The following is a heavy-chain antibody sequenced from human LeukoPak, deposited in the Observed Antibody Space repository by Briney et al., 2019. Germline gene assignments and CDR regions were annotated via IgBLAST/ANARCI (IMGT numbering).Heavy chain of an antibody. CDR2: FYPGDSDT. CDR3: ARATGSYYSYYYMDV. V-gene: IGHV5-51*01. J-gene: IGHJ6*03. CDR1: GYSFTSYW. Sequence: GESLKISCKGSGYSFTSYWFGGLRQMPGRGLEWMGFFYPGDSDTRYSPSFQGQVTISADKSISTAYLQWSSLKASDTAMYYCARATGSYYSYYYMDVWGKGTTVTVSS. D-gene: IGHD1-26*01.